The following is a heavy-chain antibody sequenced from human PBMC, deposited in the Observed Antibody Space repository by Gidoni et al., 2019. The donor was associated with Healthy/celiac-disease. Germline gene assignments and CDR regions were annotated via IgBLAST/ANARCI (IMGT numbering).Heavy chain of an antibody. CDR1: GGYISSSSYY. Sequence: QPQLQESGPGSVKPWETLSLTCTVTGGYISSSSYYWRWIRQPPGKGLEWIGSIYYSGSTYYNPSLKSRVTISVDTSKNQFSLKLSSVTAADTAVYYCARLSVVVVYYFDYWGQGTLVTVSS. V-gene: IGHV4-39*01. D-gene: IGHD3-22*01. J-gene: IGHJ4*02. CDR2: IYYSGST. CDR3: ARLSVVVVYYFDY.